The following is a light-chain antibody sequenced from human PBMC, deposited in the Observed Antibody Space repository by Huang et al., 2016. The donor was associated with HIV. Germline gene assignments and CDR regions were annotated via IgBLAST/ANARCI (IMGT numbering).Light chain of an antibody. J-gene: IGKJ5*01. Sequence: IQLTQSPSSVSASEGDTVRSTCRASQDISSWLAWYQKKPLEAPTILIHSTAILQRGVPSRFNSSGSGTDFFLTINSLRPDDFATYYCQQANMYPRSFGQGTRLDIK. V-gene: IGKV1-12*01. CDR1: QDISSW. CDR3: QQANMYPRS. CDR2: STA.